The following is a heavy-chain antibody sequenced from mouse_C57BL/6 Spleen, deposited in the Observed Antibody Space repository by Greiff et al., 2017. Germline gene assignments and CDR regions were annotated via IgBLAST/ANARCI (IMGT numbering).Heavy chain of an antibody. CDR2: IDPSDSYT. D-gene: IGHD1-1*01. CDR3: ARDYGSRVLGY. Sequence: QVQLQQPGAELVMPGASVKLSCKASGYTFTSYWMHWVKQRPGQGLEWIGEIDPSDSYTNYNQKFKGKSTLTVDKSSSTAYMQLSSLTSEDSAVYYCARDYGSRVLGYWGQGALVTVSA. J-gene: IGHJ3*01. V-gene: IGHV1-69*01. CDR1: GYTFTSYW.